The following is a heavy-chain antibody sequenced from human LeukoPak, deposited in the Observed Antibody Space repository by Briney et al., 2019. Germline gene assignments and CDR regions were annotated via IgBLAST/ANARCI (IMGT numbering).Heavy chain of an antibody. CDR1: GFTFSSYS. Sequence: GGSLRLSCAASGFTFSSYSMNWVRQAPGKGLEWVSSISSSSSYIYYADSVKGRFTISRDNAKNSLYLQMNSLRAEDAAVYYCAELGITMIGGVWGKGTTVTISS. D-gene: IGHD3-10*02. J-gene: IGHJ6*04. CDR3: AELGITMIGGV. CDR2: ISSSSSYI. V-gene: IGHV3-21*01.